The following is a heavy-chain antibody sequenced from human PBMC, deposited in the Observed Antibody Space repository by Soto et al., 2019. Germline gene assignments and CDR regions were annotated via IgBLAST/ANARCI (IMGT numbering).Heavy chain of an antibody. CDR2: MNPNSGNT. CDR1: GYTFTSYD. J-gene: IGHJ6*03. D-gene: IGHD5-18*01. CDR3: AFLGLWQHVETAMVYYYSYMDF. V-gene: IGHV1-8*01. Sequence: ASVKVSCKASGYTFTSYDINWVRQATGQGLEWMGWMNPNSGNTGYAQKFQGRVTMTRNTSISTAYMELSSLRSEDTAVYYCAFLGLWQHVETAMVYYYSYMDFWGKGTTVTVS.